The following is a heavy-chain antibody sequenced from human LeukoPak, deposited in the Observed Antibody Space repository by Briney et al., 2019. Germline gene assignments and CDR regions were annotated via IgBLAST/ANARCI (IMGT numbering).Heavy chain of an antibody. J-gene: IGHJ4*02. CDR1: GFTFSSYA. D-gene: IGHD3-22*01. CDR2: ISGSGGST. V-gene: IGHV3-23*01. CDR3: AKDRNYYDGSGYYYGDY. Sequence: GGSLRLSCAASGFTFSSYAMSWVRQAPGKGLEWVSAISGSGGSTYYADSVKGRFTISRDNSKNTLYLQMNSLRAEDTAVYYCAKDRNYYDGSGYYYGDYWGQGTLVTVSS.